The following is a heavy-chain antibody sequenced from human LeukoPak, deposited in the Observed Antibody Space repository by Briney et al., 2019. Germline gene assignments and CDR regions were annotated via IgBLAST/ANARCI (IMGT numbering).Heavy chain of an antibody. Sequence: SETLSLTCAVSGGSFSGYYWSWIRQPPGKWLEWIGMVSKSGSTYHNPSLKSRVTISVDTSRNRFSLKLTSVTAADTAVFYCANLLSGYFHYWGQGTLVTVSS. CDR2: VSKSGST. CDR3: ANLLSGYFHY. J-gene: IGHJ1*01. V-gene: IGHV4-34*01. CDR1: GGSFSGYY.